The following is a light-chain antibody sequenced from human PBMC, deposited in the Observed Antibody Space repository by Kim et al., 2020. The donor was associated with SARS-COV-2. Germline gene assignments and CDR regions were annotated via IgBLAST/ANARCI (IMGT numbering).Light chain of an antibody. CDR2: KNN. Sequence: ELTQPPSASGAPGQRVTISCSGSSSNIGSNTVNWYQQLPGTAPKLLISKNNQRPSGVPDRFSGSNSGTSASLAISGLQSEDEAEYYCAAWDDGLNAWVFGGGTQLTVL. CDR1: SSNIGSNT. CDR3: AAWDDGLNAWV. J-gene: IGLJ3*02. V-gene: IGLV1-44*01.